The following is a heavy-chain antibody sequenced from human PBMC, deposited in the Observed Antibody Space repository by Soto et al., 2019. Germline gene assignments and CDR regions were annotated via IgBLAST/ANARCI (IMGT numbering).Heavy chain of an antibody. CDR3: ARAYRGWYFDL. J-gene: IGHJ2*01. CDR1: GFTFSSYS. V-gene: IGHV3-21*01. Sequence: EVQLVESGGGLVKPGGSLRLSCAASGFTFSSYSMNWVRQAPGKGLEWVSSISSSSSYIYYADSVKGRFTISRDNAKNSLDLKMNSLRAEDTAVYYCARAYRGWYFDLWGRGTLVTVSS. CDR2: ISSSSSYI.